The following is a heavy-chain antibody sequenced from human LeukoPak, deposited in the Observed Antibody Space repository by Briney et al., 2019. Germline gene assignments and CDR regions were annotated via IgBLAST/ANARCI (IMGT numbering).Heavy chain of an antibody. V-gene: IGHV1-69*05. CDR1: GGTFSSYA. Sequence: SVKVSCEASGGTFSSYAISWVRQAPGQGLGWMGGIIPIFGTANYAQKFQGRVTITTDESTSTAYMELSSLRSEHTAVYYCARGGYNWNYVIAYNWFDPWGQGTLVTVSS. D-gene: IGHD1-7*01. CDR2: IIPIFGTA. CDR3: ARGGYNWNYVIAYNWFDP. J-gene: IGHJ5*02.